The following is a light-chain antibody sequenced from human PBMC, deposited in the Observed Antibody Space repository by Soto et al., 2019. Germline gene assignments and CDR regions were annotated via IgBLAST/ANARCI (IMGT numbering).Light chain of an antibody. CDR1: SPNIGGAYD. J-gene: IGLJ1*01. V-gene: IGLV1-40*01. CDR2: ANN. Sequence: QSVLTQPPSVSGAPGQRVTISCTGSSPNIGGAYDVHWYQQLPGIAPKLLIYANNYRPSGVPDRFSGSKSGTSASLAITGLQAEDEADYYCQSYDSSLNGYVFGTGTKVTVL. CDR3: QSYDSSLNGYV.